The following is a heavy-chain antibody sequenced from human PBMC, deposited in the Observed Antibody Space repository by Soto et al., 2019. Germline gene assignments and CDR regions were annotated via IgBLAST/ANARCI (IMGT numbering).Heavy chain of an antibody. CDR3: AGGVGWIFDL. V-gene: IGHV3-7*01. J-gene: IGHJ2*01. CDR2: INQDGSER. CDR1: GFRFSNYY. Sequence: EVQLVESGGDLVQPGGSLRLACGASGFRFSNYYMTWVRQTPGKGLEWVVIINQDGSERRYVDSVRGRFTISRDNAKNSLFLQMDSLRAEDTAVFYCAGGVGWIFDLWGRGTLVTVSS. D-gene: IGHD2-2*03.